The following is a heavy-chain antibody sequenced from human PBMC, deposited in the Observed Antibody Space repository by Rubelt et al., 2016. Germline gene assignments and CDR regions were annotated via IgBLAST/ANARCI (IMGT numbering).Heavy chain of an antibody. D-gene: IGHD5-12*01. Sequence: QLQLQESGPGLVKPSETLSLTCTVSGGSISSSSYYWGWIRQPPGKGLEWIGSIYYSGRTYYKPSLKSRVTISVDTSKNQSSRKLGSVTAADTAVYYCARDLGRSGYASCSDYWGRGTLVTVSS. CDR3: ARDLGRSGYASCSDY. CDR2: IYYSGRT. V-gene: IGHV4-39*07. CDR1: GGSISSSSYY. J-gene: IGHJ4*02.